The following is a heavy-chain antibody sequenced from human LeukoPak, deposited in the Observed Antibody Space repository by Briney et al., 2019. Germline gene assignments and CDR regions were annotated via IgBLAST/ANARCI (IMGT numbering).Heavy chain of an antibody. CDR1: GYTFTSYG. CDR2: ISAYNGNT. D-gene: IGHD2-2*02. CDR3: ARSCSSTSCYRYFQH. Sequence: ASVKVSCKASGYTFTSYGISWVRQAPGQGLEWMGWISAYNGNTNYAQKLQGRVTTTTDTSTSTAYMELRSLRSDDTAVYYCARSCSSTSCYRYFQHWGQGTLVTVSS. V-gene: IGHV1-18*01. J-gene: IGHJ1*01.